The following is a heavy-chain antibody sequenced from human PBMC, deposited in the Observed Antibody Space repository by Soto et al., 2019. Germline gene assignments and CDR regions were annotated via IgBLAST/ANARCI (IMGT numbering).Heavy chain of an antibody. D-gene: IGHD3-22*01. Sequence: EVQLLESGGGLVQPGGSLRLSCTASGFTFSSYAMNWVRQAPGKGLEWVSGLVGSGGTTYYSDSVKGRFTVSRDKSKNTLYLQMNGLRAADTAVYYCVKDRCTFYDSGGYCAFDYWGQGTLVTVSS. V-gene: IGHV3-23*01. CDR2: LVGSGGTT. CDR1: GFTFSSYA. CDR3: VKDRCTFYDSGGYCAFDY. J-gene: IGHJ4*02.